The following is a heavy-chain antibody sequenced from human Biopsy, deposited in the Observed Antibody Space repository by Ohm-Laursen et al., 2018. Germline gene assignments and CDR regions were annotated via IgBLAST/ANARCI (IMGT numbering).Heavy chain of an antibody. CDR1: GDSINSSY. Sequence: GTLSLTCPVSGDSINSSYWSWIRQPPGKGLEWIGFISNSGNTNYNPSLKSRVTISVDTPKNQIFLKLGSVTVADTAVFYCARRGSGGRSFDYWGQGSLVTVSS. CDR3: ARRGSGGRSFDY. J-gene: IGHJ4*02. V-gene: IGHV4-59*08. CDR2: ISNSGNT. D-gene: IGHD2-15*01.